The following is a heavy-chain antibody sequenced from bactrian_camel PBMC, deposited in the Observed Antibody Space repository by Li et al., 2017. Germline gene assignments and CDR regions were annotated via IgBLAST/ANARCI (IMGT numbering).Heavy chain of an antibody. V-gene: IGHV3S53*01. D-gene: IGHD1*01. CDR1: GYIYSSHC. CDR2: IDSVGRV. J-gene: IGHJ6*01. CDR3: AADPKSIWTSAGACDPRRDRYNS. Sequence: HVQLVESGGGAVQAGGSLRLSCVASGYIYSSHCMGWVRHPPGKPGLEREGEGLAAIDSVGRVRYRESVKGRFTISRDNAKNMLYLQMNGLTPEDTGMYYCAADPKSIWTSAGACDPRRDRYNSWDQGTQVTVS.